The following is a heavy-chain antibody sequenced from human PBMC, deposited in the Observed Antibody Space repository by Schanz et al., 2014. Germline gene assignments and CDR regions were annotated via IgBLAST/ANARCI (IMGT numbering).Heavy chain of an antibody. V-gene: IGHV1-69*04. CDR1: GGTFSSYT. CDR2: IIPVLAIA. CDR3: ARGRTFDY. J-gene: IGHJ4*02. Sequence: QVQLVQSGPEVEKPGSSVKVSCTASGGTFSSYTISWIRQAPGQGLEWMGRIIPVLAIADYAQKFQGRVTITADKSTSTASMELSSLRSEDTAVYYCARGRTFDYWGQGTLVTVSS.